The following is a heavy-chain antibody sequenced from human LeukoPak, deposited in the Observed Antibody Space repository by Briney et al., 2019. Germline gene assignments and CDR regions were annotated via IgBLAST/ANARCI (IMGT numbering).Heavy chain of an antibody. CDR2: TNWNAGST. Sequence: RPGGSLRLSCVGSGFVFHDYSMTWVRQAPGKGLEWVSGTNWNAGSTAYADSVKGRFIISRDNAQNSLYLQMNSLKAEDTAFYYCVRDVVNWGRGTLVTVSS. CDR3: VRDVVN. J-gene: IGHJ4*02. V-gene: IGHV3-20*04. D-gene: IGHD3-22*01. CDR1: GFVFHDYS.